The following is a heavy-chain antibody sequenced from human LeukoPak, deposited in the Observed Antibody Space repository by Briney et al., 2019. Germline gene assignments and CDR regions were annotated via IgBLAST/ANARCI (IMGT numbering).Heavy chain of an antibody. J-gene: IGHJ6*02. CDR1: GFTFSSYE. D-gene: IGHD5-24*01. CDR2: ISSSGSTI. V-gene: IGHV3-48*03. Sequence: GGSLRLSCAASGFTFSSYEMNWVRQAPGKGLEWVSYISSSGSTIYYADSVKGRFTISRDNAKNSLYLQMNSLRAEDTAVYYCARDLTWGWLQLSYYYYYGMDVWGQGTTVTVSS. CDR3: ARDLTWGWLQLSYYYYYGMDV.